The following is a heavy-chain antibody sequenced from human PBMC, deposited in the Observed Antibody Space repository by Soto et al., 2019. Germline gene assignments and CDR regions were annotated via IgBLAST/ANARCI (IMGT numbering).Heavy chain of an antibody. D-gene: IGHD6-13*01. CDR2: ISGSGGGI. CDR1: GFTFSDYA. Sequence: EVQLLESGGGLVQPGGSLRLSCAASGFTFSDYAMSWVRQAPGKGLEWVSVISGSGGGIYYADSVTGRFTISRDNSKNTLYVQMNSLRAEDTAVYYCARSTGYSTSWDDYYYYGMDVWGQGTTVTVSS. CDR3: ARSTGYSTSWDDYYYYGMDV. J-gene: IGHJ6*02. V-gene: IGHV3-23*01.